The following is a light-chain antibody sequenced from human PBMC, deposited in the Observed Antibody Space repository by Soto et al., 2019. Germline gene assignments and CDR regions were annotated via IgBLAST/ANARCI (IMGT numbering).Light chain of an antibody. Sequence: EIVLTQSPGTLSLSPGERATLSCRASQSISGNYLAWYQQTPGQTPRLLIYDASNRATGIPARFSGSGSGTDFTLTISSLEPEDFAVYYCQQRSNWPTFGQGTRLEIK. J-gene: IGKJ5*01. CDR3: QQRSNWPT. CDR1: QSISGNY. CDR2: DAS. V-gene: IGKV3D-20*02.